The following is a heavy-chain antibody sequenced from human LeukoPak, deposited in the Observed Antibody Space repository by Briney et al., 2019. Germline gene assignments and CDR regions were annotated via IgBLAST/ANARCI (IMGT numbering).Heavy chain of an antibody. J-gene: IGHJ4*02. CDR3: ARQYYDILTDPNYFDY. CDR1: GSRFSNYW. D-gene: IGHD3-9*01. Sequence: GASLKISCKGSGSRFSNYWIGWVRQMPGKGLEWVGIILPANSETRYSPSFQGQVTMSADKSISTAYLQWSSLKAADTAMYYCARQYYDILTDPNYFDYWGQGTLVTVSS. V-gene: IGHV5-51*01. CDR2: ILPANSET.